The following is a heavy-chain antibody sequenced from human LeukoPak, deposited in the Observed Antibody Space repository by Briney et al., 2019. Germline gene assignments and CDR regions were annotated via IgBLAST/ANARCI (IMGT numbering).Heavy chain of an antibody. V-gene: IGHV1-69*13. J-gene: IGHJ4*02. CDR2: IIPIFGTA. Sequence: ASVKVSCKASGGTFSSYAISWVRQAPGQGLEWMGGIIPIFGTANYAQKFQGRVTITADESTSTAYMELSSPRSEDTAVYYCASTGRRYCSGGSCYSRDYFDYWGQGTLVTVSS. D-gene: IGHD2-15*01. CDR1: GGTFSSYA. CDR3: ASTGRRYCSGGSCYSRDYFDY.